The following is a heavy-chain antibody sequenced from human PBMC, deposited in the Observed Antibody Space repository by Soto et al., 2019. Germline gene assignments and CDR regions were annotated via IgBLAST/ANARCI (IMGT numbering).Heavy chain of an antibody. J-gene: IGHJ4*02. CDR1: SVSNAW. V-gene: IGHV3-15*07. CDR2: IKSKTDGGTT. CDR3: TTGTAAGGVY. Sequence: SVSNAWMNWVRQAPGKGLEWVGRIKSKTDGGTTDYAAPVKGRFTISRDDSKNTLYLQMNSLKTEDTAVYYCTTGTAAGGVYWGQGTLVIVSS. D-gene: IGHD6-13*01.